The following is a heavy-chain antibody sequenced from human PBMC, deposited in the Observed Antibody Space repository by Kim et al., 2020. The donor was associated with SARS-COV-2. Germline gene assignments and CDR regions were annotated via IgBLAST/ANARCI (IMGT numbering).Heavy chain of an antibody. V-gene: IGHV3-74*01. CDR2: VASDGSST. Sequence: GGSLRLSCAASGFTFSNYWMHWVRQAPGKGLVWVSRVASDGSSTSYADPVKGRFTISRDNAKNTLYLQMNSLRAEDTAVYYCASGSSSTTYYGMDVWGQG. D-gene: IGHD6-6*01. CDR3: ASGSSSTTYYGMDV. J-gene: IGHJ6*02. CDR1: GFTFSNYW.